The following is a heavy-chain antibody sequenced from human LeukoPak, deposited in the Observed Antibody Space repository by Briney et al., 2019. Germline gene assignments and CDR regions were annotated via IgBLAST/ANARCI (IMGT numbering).Heavy chain of an antibody. CDR3: AKDLNWLYVNDH. D-gene: IGHD5/OR15-5a*01. Sequence: GGSLRLSCAASGFSFSNYAMTWVRQVPEKGLEWVSSISGSGGDIFYADSVKGRFTISRDNSKNTLFLRMNSLRVEDTAVYYCAKDLNWLYVNDHWGQGTLVTVSS. CDR1: GFSFSNYA. CDR2: ISGSGGDI. V-gene: IGHV3-23*01. J-gene: IGHJ4*02.